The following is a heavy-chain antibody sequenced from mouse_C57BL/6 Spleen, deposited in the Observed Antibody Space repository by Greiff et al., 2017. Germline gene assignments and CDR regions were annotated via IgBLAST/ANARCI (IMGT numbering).Heavy chain of an antibody. V-gene: IGHV1-64*01. D-gene: IGHD1-1*02. Sequence: QVQLQQPGAELVKPGASVKLSCKASGYTFTSYWMHWVKQRPGQGLEWIGIIHPNSGSTNYNEKFKSKATLTVDKSSSTAYMQLSSLTSEDSAVDCCARGYYYDGCNHWGQGTRVTVSA. CDR3: ARGYYYDGCNH. J-gene: IGHJ3*01. CDR2: IHPNSGST. CDR1: GYTFTSYW.